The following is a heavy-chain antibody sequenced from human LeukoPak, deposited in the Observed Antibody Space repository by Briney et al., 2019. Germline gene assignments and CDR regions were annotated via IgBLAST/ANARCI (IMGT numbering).Heavy chain of an antibody. D-gene: IGHD3-22*01. J-gene: IGHJ4*02. Sequence: SETLSLTCTVSGGSISSYYWSWIRQPPGKGLEWIGYIYYSGSTNYNPSLKSRVTISVDTSKNQFSLKLSSVTAADTAVYYCAGGRPNYYDSSDYPLYWGQGTLVTVSS. V-gene: IGHV4-59*01. CDR2: IYYSGST. CDR1: GGSISSYY. CDR3: AGGRPNYYDSSDYPLY.